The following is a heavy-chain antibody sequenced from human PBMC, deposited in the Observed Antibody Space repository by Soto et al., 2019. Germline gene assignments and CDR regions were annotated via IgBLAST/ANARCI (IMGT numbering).Heavy chain of an antibody. D-gene: IGHD2-15*01. CDR1: GGTFSSYT. Sequence: QVQLVQSGAEVKKPGSSVKVSCKASGGTFSSYTVSWVRQAPGQGLEWVGRIIPILGIANYAQKFQGRVTITAEKSTSTAYTEQTSLRSEDTAVYYCARALPFYCSGGSCHYYGMDVWGQGTTVTVSS. CDR2: IIPILGIA. J-gene: IGHJ6*02. V-gene: IGHV1-69*02. CDR3: ARALPFYCSGGSCHYYGMDV.